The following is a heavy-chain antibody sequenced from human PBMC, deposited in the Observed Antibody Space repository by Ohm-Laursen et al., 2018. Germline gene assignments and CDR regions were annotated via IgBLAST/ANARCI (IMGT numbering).Heavy chain of an antibody. V-gene: IGHV3-23*01. J-gene: IGHJ5*02. CDR3: GKGRLRDGYDERVYWFDP. CDR1: GFSFSSYA. D-gene: IGHD5-24*01. Sequence: SLRLSCSASGFSFSSYAVTWVRQAPGKGLEWVSAIGGDDRTHYADSVKGRFTISKDKSKNMLYLQMNSLRAEDTAVYYCGKGRLRDGYDERVYWFDPWGQGTLVTVSS. CDR2: IGGDDRT.